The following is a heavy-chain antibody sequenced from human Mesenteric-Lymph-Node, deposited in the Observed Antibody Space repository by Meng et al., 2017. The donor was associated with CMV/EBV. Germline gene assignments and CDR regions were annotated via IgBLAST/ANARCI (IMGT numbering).Heavy chain of an antibody. CDR3: ARDILVVAAYYYYYGMDV. Sequence: GESLKISCTASGFTFSSHSMNWVRRSPGKGLEWVSSITSGSHYIYYADSVKGRFTISRDNAKNSLYLQMNSLRAEDTAVYYCARDILVVAAYYYYYGMDVWGQGTTVTVSS. CDR1: GFTFSSHS. J-gene: IGHJ6*02. D-gene: IGHD2-15*01. CDR2: ITSGSHYI. V-gene: IGHV3-21*01.